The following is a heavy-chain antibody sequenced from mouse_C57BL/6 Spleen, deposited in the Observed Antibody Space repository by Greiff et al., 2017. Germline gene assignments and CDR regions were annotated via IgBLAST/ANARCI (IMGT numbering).Heavy chain of an antibody. CDR3: ARRRGYDFYAMDY. V-gene: IGHV1-52*01. Sequence: QVHVKQSGAELVRPGSSVKLSCKASGYTFTSYWMHWVKQRPIQGLEWIGNIDPSDSETHYNQKFKDKATLTVDKSSSTAYMQLSSLTSEDSAVYYCARRRGYDFYAMDYWGQGTSVTVSS. CDR2: IDPSDSET. CDR1: GYTFTSYW. J-gene: IGHJ4*01.